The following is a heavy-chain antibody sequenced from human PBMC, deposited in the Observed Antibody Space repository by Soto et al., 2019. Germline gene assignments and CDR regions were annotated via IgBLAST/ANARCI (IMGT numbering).Heavy chain of an antibody. D-gene: IGHD1-26*01. CDR3: AREDVGATSYFDY. CDR1: GGSFRGYY. J-gene: IGHJ4*02. V-gene: IGHV4-34*01. CDR2: INHGGST. Sequence: PSETLSLTCAVYGGSFRGYYWSWIRQPPGKGLEWIGEINHGGSTNYNPSLKSRVTISVDTSKNQFSLKLSSVTAADTAVYYCAREDVGATSYFDYWGQGTLVTVSS.